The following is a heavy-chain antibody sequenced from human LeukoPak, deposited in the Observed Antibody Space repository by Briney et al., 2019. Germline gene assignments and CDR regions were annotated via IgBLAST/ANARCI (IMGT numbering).Heavy chain of an antibody. D-gene: IGHD2-2*01. CDR2: INHSGST. V-gene: IGHV4-34*01. CDR3: ARVSATVVVPAAIYYYYGMDV. J-gene: IGHJ6*02. CDR1: GGSFSGYY. Sequence: SETLSLTCAVYGGSFSGYYWSWIRQPPGKGLEWIGEINHSGSTNYNPSPKSRVTILLGTSKNQFFLKLSSVTTADTAVYYCARVSATVVVPAAIYYYYGMDVWGQGTTVTVSS.